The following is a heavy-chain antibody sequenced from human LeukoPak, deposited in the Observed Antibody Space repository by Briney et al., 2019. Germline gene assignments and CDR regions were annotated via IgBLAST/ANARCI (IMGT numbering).Heavy chain of an antibody. CDR2: INDSGST. CDR3: ARLYGPNFYYYLDV. D-gene: IGHD3-10*01. J-gene: IGHJ6*03. Sequence: PSETLSLTCAVYGGSFRGYYWNWIRQAPGQGLEWIGEINDSGSTNYNPSLKSRVTISVDTSKNQFSLKLSSVTAADAAVYYCARLYGPNFYYYLDVWGTGTTVTVSS. CDR1: GGSFRGYY. V-gene: IGHV4-34*01.